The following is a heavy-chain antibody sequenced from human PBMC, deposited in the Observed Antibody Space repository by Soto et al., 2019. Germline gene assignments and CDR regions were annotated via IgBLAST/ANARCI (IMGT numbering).Heavy chain of an antibody. CDR3: ASGGDCSGGSCWYYFDY. CDR2: IIPILGIA. Sequence: QVQLVQSGAEVKKPGSSVKVSCKASGGTFSSYTISWVRQAPGQGLEWMGRIIPILGIANYAQKFQGRVTITADKSTSTAYMELSGLRSEDTAVYYCASGGDCSGGSCWYYFDYWGQGTLVTVSS. V-gene: IGHV1-69*02. CDR1: GGTFSSYT. D-gene: IGHD2-15*01. J-gene: IGHJ4*02.